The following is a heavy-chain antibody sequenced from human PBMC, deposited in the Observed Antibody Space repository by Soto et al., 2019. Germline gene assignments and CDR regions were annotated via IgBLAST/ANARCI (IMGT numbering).Heavy chain of an antibody. CDR2: ISSSSSTI. D-gene: IGHD3-10*01. CDR3: ARDQEGPLGRITMVRGVINCAFDI. Sequence: GGSLRLSCAASGFTFSSYSMNWVRQAPGKGLEWVSYISSSSSTIYYADSVKGRFTISRDNAKNSLYLQMNSLRAEDTAVYYCARDQEGPLGRITMVRGVINCAFDIWGQGTMVTVSS. J-gene: IGHJ3*02. V-gene: IGHV3-48*01. CDR1: GFTFSSYS.